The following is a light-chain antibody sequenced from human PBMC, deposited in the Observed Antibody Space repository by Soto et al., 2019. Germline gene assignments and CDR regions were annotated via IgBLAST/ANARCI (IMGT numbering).Light chain of an antibody. J-gene: IGKJ5*01. CDR3: QKFNTAPLT. CDR1: QDISVY. Sequence: DIPMTQSPSSLSASVGDRVTITCRASQDISVYLAWYQQIPGKVTKLLIYSASTLQSGVPSRFSGSGSGTDFTLTISSLQPEDVATYYCQKFNTAPLTFGQGTRLEIK. CDR2: SAS. V-gene: IGKV1-27*01.